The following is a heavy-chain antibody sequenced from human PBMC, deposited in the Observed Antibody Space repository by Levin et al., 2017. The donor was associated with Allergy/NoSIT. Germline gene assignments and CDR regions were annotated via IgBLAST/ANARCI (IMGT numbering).Heavy chain of an antibody. CDR1: GFTFGDYA. CDR3: TMYYYDSSGKEDAFDI. Sequence: GGSLRLSCTASGFTFGDYAMSWVRQAPGKGLEWVGFIRSKAYGGTTEYAASVKGRFTISRDDSKSIAYLQMNSLKTEDTAVYYCTMYYYDSSGKEDAFDIWGQGTMVTVSS. CDR2: IRSKAYGGTT. D-gene: IGHD3-22*01. J-gene: IGHJ3*02. V-gene: IGHV3-49*04.